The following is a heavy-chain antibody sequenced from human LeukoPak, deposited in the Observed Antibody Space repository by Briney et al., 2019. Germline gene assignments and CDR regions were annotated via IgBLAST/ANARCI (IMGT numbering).Heavy chain of an antibody. Sequence: GGSLRLSCSASGFTFSNSWMSWVRQAPGEGLEWVSAISGSGGSTYYADSVKGRFTISRDNSKNTLYLQMNSLRAEDTAVYYCASGLWFGPHYWGQGTLVTVSS. CDR3: ASGLWFGPHY. D-gene: IGHD3-10*01. CDR1: GFTFSNSW. J-gene: IGHJ4*02. V-gene: IGHV3-23*01. CDR2: ISGSGGST.